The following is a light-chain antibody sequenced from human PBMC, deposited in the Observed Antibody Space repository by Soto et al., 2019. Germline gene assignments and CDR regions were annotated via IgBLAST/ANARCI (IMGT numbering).Light chain of an antibody. J-gene: IGKJ2*01. CDR3: QQYGSSSYT. Sequence: EIGLTQSPGTLSLSPGERATLSCRASQSVSSSYLAWYQQKPGQAPRLLIYGASSMATGIPDRFSGSGSGTDFTLTISRLEPEDFAVYYCQQYGSSSYTFGQGTKLEIK. V-gene: IGKV3-20*01. CDR2: GAS. CDR1: QSVSSSY.